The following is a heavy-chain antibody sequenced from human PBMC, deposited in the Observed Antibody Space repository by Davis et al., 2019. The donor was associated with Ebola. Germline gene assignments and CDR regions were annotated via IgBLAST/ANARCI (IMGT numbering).Heavy chain of an antibody. CDR3: DAQKDESSGYYYGAYSDY. Sequence: GESLKISCAASGFTFSWYAMHWVRQTPGKGLERVALISYDGTKKYYADSVKGRFTISRDNSKNTLYLEMNSLRAEDTAVYYCDAQKDESSGYYYGAYSDYWGQGTLVTVTS. J-gene: IGHJ4*02. CDR2: ISYDGTKK. V-gene: IGHV3-30-3*01. D-gene: IGHD3-22*01. CDR1: GFTFSWYA.